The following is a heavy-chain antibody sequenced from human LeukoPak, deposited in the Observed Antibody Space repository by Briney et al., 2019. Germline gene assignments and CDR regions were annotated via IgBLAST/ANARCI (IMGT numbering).Heavy chain of an antibody. Sequence: GGSLRLSCAASGFTFSSYGMHWVRQAPGKGLEWVAVISYDGSNKYYADSVKGRFTISRDNSKNTMYLQMNSLRAEDTCVYYCAKGSDYPDNWGQGTLVTVSS. CDR3: AKGSDYPDN. CDR1: GFTFSSYG. CDR2: ISYDGSNK. V-gene: IGHV3-30*18. J-gene: IGHJ4*02.